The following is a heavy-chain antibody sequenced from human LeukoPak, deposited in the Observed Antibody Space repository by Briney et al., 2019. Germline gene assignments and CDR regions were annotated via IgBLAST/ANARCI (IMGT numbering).Heavy chain of an antibody. D-gene: IGHD1-14*01. CDR3: AKDRVPDGVWAIDY. Sequence: VGSLRLSCVASGFSFSIYAMNWVRQAPGEGLEWVSGIIGSAEEMYVADSVKGRFTISRDNSKNTLYLQMTSLRAEDTAVYYCAKDRVPDGVWAIDYWGQGTLVTVSS. CDR1: GFSFSIYA. V-gene: IGHV3-23*01. J-gene: IGHJ4*02. CDR2: IIGSAEEM.